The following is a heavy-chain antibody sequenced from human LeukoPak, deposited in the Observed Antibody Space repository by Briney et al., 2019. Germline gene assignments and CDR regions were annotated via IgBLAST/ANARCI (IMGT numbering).Heavy chain of an antibody. CDR2: IYPGDSDT. CDR1: GYSFTRYW. Sequence: GESLKISCGASGYSFTRYWIGWVRQMPGKGLEWMGIIYPGDSDTRYSPSSQGQVSISADKSISTTYLQWSSLKASDTATYYCARQVYGSGMAAFDYWGQGTLVTVSS. V-gene: IGHV5-51*01. CDR3: ARQVYGSGMAAFDY. D-gene: IGHD3-10*01. J-gene: IGHJ4*02.